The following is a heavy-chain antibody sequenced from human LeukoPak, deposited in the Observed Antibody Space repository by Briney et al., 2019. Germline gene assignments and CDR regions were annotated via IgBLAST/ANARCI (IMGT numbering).Heavy chain of an antibody. V-gene: IGHV3-48*01. CDR2: VGIDSGNT. CDR1: GFTFSDYS. D-gene: IGHD1-1*01. Sequence: GGSLRLSCAASGFTFSDYSMNWVRQAPGKGLEWISWVGIDSGNTKYADSVKGRFTISGEKAKSSLYLQMSSLRVEDTAVYYCARDHNYAFDNWGQGTLVTVSS. CDR3: ARDHNYAFDN. J-gene: IGHJ4*02.